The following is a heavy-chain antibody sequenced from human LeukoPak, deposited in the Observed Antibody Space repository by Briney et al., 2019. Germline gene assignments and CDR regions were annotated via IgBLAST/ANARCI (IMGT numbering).Heavy chain of an antibody. Sequence: PSETLSLTCTVSGGSISSGNYYWSWIRQPPGKGLEWIGYIYYSGTTYYNPSLKSRVTISVDTSKNQFSLKLNSVTAADTAMYYCARELGYCSSSSCPPWGQGTLVTVSS. J-gene: IGHJ5*02. CDR1: GGSISSGNYY. V-gene: IGHV4-30-4*08. CDR2: IYYSGTT. CDR3: ARELGYCSSSSCPP. D-gene: IGHD2-2*01.